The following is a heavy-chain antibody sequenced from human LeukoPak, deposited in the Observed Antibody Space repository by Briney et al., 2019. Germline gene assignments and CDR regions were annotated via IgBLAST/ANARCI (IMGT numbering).Heavy chain of an antibody. V-gene: IGHV1-69*02. CDR3: ARAIDDFWSGYPDY. J-gene: IGHJ4*02. D-gene: IGHD3-3*01. CDR2: IIPILGIA. CDR1: GGTFSSYT. Sequence: SVKVSCKASGGTFSSYTISWVRQAPGQGLEWMGRIIPILGIANYAQKLQGRVTITADKSTSTAYMELSSLRSEDTSVYYCARAIDDFWSGYPDYWGQGTLVTVSS.